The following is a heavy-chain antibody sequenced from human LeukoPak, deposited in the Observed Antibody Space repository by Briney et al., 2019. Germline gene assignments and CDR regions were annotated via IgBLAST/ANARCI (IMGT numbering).Heavy chain of an antibody. CDR3: AKEGDGYH. V-gene: IGHV3-43*01. CDR1: GFTFDDYT. J-gene: IGHJ3*01. Sequence: GGSLRLSCAASGFTFDDYTMHWVRQAPGKGLEWVSLISWDGDSTYYADSVKGRFTISRDNSKNSLYLQMNSLRIEDTALYYCAKEGDGYHWGQGTMVTVSS. D-gene: IGHD5-24*01. CDR2: ISWDGDST.